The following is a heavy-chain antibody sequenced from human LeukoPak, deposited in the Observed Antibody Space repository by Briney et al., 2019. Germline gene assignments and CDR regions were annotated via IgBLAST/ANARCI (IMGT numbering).Heavy chain of an antibody. V-gene: IGHV3-7*01. Sequence: PGGSLRLSCAASGFTFSSYWMSWVRQAPGKGLEWVANIKQDGSEKYYVDSVKGRFTISRDNSKNTLYLQMNSLRAEDTAVYYCAKEKWLRPEILQLIDYWGQGTLVTVSS. J-gene: IGHJ4*02. CDR1: GFTFSSYW. CDR2: IKQDGSEK. CDR3: AKEKWLRPEILQLIDY. D-gene: IGHD5-12*01.